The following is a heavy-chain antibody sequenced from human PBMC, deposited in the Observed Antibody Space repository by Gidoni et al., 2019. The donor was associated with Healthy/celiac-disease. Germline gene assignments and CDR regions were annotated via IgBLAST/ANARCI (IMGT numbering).Heavy chain of an antibody. D-gene: IGHD1-26*01. CDR2: INHSVST. CDR1: GGSFSGYY. J-gene: IGHJ4*02. Sequence: QVQLQQWGVGRLKPSETLSITYAVYGGSFSGYYWNWISQPPGKGMEWIGEINHSVSTNYNPSLKSRVTTSVDTSKNQCSLMLSSVTAADTAVYYCARAGFYRLLLKATSFDYWGQGTLVTVSS. V-gene: IGHV4-34*01. CDR3: ARAGFYRLLLKATSFDY.